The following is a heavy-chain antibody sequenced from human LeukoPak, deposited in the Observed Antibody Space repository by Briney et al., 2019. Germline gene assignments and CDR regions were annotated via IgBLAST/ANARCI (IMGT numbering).Heavy chain of an antibody. J-gene: IGHJ4*02. CDR1: GYTFTSYG. Sequence: GASVKVSCKASGYTFTSYGISWVRQAPGQVLEWMGWITAYNDNTNYAQKLQGRVTMTTDTSTSTAYMELRSLRSDDTAVYYCARALLWFGEPSHIDYWGQGTLVTASS. D-gene: IGHD3-10*01. V-gene: IGHV1-18*01. CDR3: ARALLWFGEPSHIDY. CDR2: ITAYNDNT.